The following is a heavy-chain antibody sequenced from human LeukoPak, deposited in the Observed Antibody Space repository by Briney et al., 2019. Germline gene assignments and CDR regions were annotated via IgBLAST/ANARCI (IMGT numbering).Heavy chain of an antibody. J-gene: IGHJ5*02. CDR1: GFTFSSYA. CDR3: ARGLKPDYGDYFWFDP. Sequence: GGSLRLSCAASGFTFSSYAMSWVRQAPGKGLEWVSAISGSGGSAYYADSVKGRFTISRDNSKNTLYLQMNSLRAEDTAVYYCARGLKPDYGDYFWFDPWGQGTLVTVSS. CDR2: ISGSGGSA. D-gene: IGHD4-17*01. V-gene: IGHV3-23*01.